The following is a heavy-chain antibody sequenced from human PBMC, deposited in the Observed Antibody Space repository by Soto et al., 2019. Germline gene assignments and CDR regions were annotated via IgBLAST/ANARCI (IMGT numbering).Heavy chain of an antibody. Sequence: TSETLSLTCAVYGGSFSGYYWSWIRQPPGKGLEWIGEINHSGSTNYNPSLKSRVTISVDTSKNQFSLKLSSVTAADTAVYCCARLRVVVVSATQRGNWFDPWGQGTLVTVSS. J-gene: IGHJ5*02. CDR3: ARLRVVVVSATQRGNWFDP. CDR1: GGSFSGYY. CDR2: INHSGST. D-gene: IGHD2-15*01. V-gene: IGHV4-34*01.